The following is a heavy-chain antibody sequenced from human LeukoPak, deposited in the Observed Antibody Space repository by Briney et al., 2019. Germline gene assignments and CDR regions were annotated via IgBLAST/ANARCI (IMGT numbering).Heavy chain of an antibody. Sequence: ASVKVSCKASGYTFTGYYMHWVRQAPGQGLEWMGRINPNSGGTNYAQKFQGRVTMTRDTSISTAYMDLSRLRSDATDVYYCARDPRQEGWFDPWGQGTLVTVSS. CDR1: GYTFTGYY. CDR2: INPNSGGT. CDR3: ARDPRQEGWFDP. J-gene: IGHJ5*02. V-gene: IGHV1-2*05.